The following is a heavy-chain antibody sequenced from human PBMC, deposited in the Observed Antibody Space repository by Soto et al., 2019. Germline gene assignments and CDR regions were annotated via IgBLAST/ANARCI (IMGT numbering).Heavy chain of an antibody. CDR3: AREWGGSGSDDAFDI. CDR2: IHHSGGT. J-gene: IGHJ3*02. CDR1: GYSISSGYY. D-gene: IGHD1-26*01. Sequence: SETLSLTCAVSGYSISSGYYWGWIRQPPGKGLEWIGNIHHSGGTHSNPSLKSRVTISVDTSKNQFSLKLSSVTAADTAVYYCAREWGGSGSDDAFDIWGQGTMVTVSS. V-gene: IGHV4-38-2*02.